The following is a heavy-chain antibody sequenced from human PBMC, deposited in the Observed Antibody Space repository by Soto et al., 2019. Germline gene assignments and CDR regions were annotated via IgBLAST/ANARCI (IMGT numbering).Heavy chain of an antibody. D-gene: IGHD2-2*01. V-gene: IGHV4-34*01. J-gene: IGHJ6*03. CDR2: INHSGST. CDR3: ARGSNVVVPAAMDRYYYYMDV. Sequence: PSETLSLTCAVYGGSFSGYYWSWIRQPPGKGLEWIGEINHSGSTNYNPSLKSRVTISVDTSKNQFSLKLSSVTAADTAVYYCARGSNVVVPAAMDRYYYYMDVWGKGTTVTVSS. CDR1: GGSFSGYY.